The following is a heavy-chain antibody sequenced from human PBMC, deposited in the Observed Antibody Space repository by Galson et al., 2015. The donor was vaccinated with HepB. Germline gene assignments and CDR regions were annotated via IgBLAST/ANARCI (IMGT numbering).Heavy chain of an antibody. J-gene: IGHJ4*02. D-gene: IGHD3-16*01. CDR1: EFTFSYYS. CDR2: ISSSTSYI. CDR3: AGGPGLDFGY. V-gene: IGHV3-21*01. Sequence: LRLSCAASEFTFSYYSMNWVRQAPGKRLEWVSSISSSTSYIYYADSVKGRFTISRDNPRKSLYLQMSSLRAEDTAVYYCAGGPGLDFGYWGQGTLVTVSS.